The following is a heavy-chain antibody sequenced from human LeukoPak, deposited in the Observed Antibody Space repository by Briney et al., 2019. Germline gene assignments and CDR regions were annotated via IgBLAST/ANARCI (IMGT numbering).Heavy chain of an antibody. J-gene: IGHJ4*02. CDR3: ARDLYGPYYFDY. V-gene: IGHV4-59*12. CDR2: IYYSGRT. D-gene: IGHD3-16*01. CDR1: GGSINSYY. Sequence: SETLSLTCTVSGGSINSYYWSWIRQPPGKGLEWIGYIYYSGRTSYNPSLKSRVTISVDTSKNQFSLRLSSVTAADTAVYYCARDLYGPYYFDYWGQGTLVTVSS.